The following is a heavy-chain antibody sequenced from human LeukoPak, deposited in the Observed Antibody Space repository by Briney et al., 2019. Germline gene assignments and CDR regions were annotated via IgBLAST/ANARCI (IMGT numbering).Heavy chain of an antibody. J-gene: IGHJ5*02. Sequence: SETLSLTCAVSGGSISSGGHSWSWIRQPPGKGLEWIGYIYHSGSTYYNPSLKSRVTISVDRSKNQFSLKLSSVTAADTAVYYCARDINGGNSSWGQGTLVTVSS. D-gene: IGHD4-23*01. V-gene: IGHV4-30-2*01. CDR3: ARDINGGNSS. CDR1: GGSISSGGHS. CDR2: IYHSGST.